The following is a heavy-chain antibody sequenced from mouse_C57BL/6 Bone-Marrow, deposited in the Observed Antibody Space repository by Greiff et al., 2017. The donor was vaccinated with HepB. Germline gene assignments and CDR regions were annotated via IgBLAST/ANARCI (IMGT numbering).Heavy chain of an antibody. CDR3: ASDYGSSYPY. J-gene: IGHJ3*01. D-gene: IGHD1-1*01. CDR2: ISSGSSTI. CDR1: GFTFSDYG. Sequence: EVKLVESGGGLVKPGGSLKLSCAASGFTFSDYGMHWVRQAPEKGLEWVAYISSGSSTIYYADTVKGRFTISRDNAKNTMFLQMTSLRSEDTAMYYCASDYGSSYPYWGQGTLVTVSA. V-gene: IGHV5-17*01.